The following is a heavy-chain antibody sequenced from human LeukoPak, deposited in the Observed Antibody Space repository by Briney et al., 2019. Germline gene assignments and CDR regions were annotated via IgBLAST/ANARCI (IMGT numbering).Heavy chain of an antibody. CDR3: ARESRYYYGSGSYNYFDY. CDR2: GST. D-gene: IGHD3-10*01. J-gene: IGHJ4*02. Sequence: GSTNYNPSLKRRVTISGDKSKKQFSLKQSSVTAADTAVYYCARESRYYYGSGSYNYFDYWGQGTLVTVSS. V-gene: IGHV4-59*01.